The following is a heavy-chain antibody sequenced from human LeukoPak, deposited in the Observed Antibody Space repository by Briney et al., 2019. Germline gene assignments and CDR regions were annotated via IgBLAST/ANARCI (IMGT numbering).Heavy chain of an antibody. CDR2: INHSGST. Sequence: PSETLSLTCAVYGGSFSGYYWSWIRQPPGKGLEWIGEINHSGSTNYNPSLKSRVTISVDTSKNQFSLKVNSVTAADTAVYYCAIGAPYSGSGSYYNYWGQGTLVTVSS. CDR1: GGSFSGYY. D-gene: IGHD3-10*01. CDR3: AIGAPYSGSGSYYNY. V-gene: IGHV4-34*01. J-gene: IGHJ4*02.